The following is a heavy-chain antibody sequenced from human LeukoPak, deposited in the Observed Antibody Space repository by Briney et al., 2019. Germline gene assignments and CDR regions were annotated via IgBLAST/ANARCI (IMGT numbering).Heavy chain of an antibody. J-gene: IGHJ4*02. D-gene: IGHD1-26*01. CDR2: ISSGGSTI. CDR3: ARGYDY. Sequence: GGSLRLSCAASGFTFRTYSMNWVRQAPGKGLEWVSYISSGGSTIYYADHVKGRFTISRDNAKNSLYLQMNSLRDEDTAVYYCARGYDYWGQGTLVTLSS. V-gene: IGHV3-48*02. CDR1: GFTFRTYS.